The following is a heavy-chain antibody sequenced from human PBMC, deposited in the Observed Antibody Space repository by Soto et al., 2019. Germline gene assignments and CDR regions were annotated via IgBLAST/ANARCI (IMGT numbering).Heavy chain of an antibody. Sequence: EVQLVESGGGLVQPGGSLRLSCTASGFTVGNNYMNWVRQTPGKGLEWISLIYSGGTRRYADSVKGSCTISRDNSKNTLHLQMNSLRVEDTAVYYCARDPPGIAAPGGGWGQGTTVTVSS. D-gene: IGHD6-13*01. J-gene: IGHJ6*02. CDR2: IYSGGTR. CDR1: GFTVGNNY. V-gene: IGHV3-66*01. CDR3: ARDPPGIAAPGGG.